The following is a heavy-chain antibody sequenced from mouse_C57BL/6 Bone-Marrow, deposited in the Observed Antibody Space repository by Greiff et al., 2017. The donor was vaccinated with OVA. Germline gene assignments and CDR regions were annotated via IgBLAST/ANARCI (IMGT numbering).Heavy chain of an antibody. J-gene: IGHJ2*01. D-gene: IGHD1-1*01. CDR3: ATITTVRDY. CDR2: IWSGGST. CDR1: GFSLTSYG. Sequence: VHLVESGPGLVQPSQSLSITCTVSGFSLTSYGVHWVRQSPGKGLEWLGVIWSGGSTDYNAAFISRLSISKDNSKSQVFFKMNSLQADDTAIYYCATITTVRDYWGQGTTLTVSS. V-gene: IGHV2-2*01.